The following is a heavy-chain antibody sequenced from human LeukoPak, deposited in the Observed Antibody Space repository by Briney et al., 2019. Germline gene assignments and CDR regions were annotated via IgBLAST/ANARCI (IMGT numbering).Heavy chain of an antibody. CDR1: GFTFSSHG. CDR2: IWYDGSNE. V-gene: IGHV3-33*01. Sequence: PGGSLRLSCAASGFTFSSHGMHWVRQAPGKGLEWVAVIWYDGSNEYYADSVKGRFTISRDNSKNTLYLQVNSLRAEDTAVYYCARGLVVAGTWRAGLFDYWGQGTVVTVSS. J-gene: IGHJ4*02. D-gene: IGHD6-19*01. CDR3: ARGLVVAGTWRAGLFDY.